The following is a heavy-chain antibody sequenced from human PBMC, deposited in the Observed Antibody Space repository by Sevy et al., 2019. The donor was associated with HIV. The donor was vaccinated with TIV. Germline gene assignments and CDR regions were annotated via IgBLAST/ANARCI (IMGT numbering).Heavy chain of an antibody. D-gene: IGHD3-10*01. Sequence: ASVKVSCKASGGTFSSYAISWVRQAPGQGLEWMVGIIPIFGTANYAQKFQGRVTITRDESTSTAHMELSSLRSEDTAVYYWMIVGPTMVQGVILNWFDPWGQGTLVTVSS. CDR3: MIVGPTMVQGVILNWFDP. V-gene: IGHV1-69*05. CDR2: IIPIFGTA. CDR1: GGTFSSYA. J-gene: IGHJ5*02.